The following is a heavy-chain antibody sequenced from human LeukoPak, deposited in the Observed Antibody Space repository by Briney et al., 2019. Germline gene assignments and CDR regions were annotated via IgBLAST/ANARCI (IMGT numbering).Heavy chain of an antibody. D-gene: IGHD5-12*01. Sequence: GGSLRLSCAASGFTFSSYGMHWVRQAPGKGLEWVAFIRYDGSNKYYADSVKGRFTISRDNSKNTLYLQMNSLRAEDTAVYYCAKDLEGGYVVWYFDLWGRGTLVTVSS. V-gene: IGHV3-30*02. CDR1: GFTFSSYG. CDR2: IRYDGSNK. CDR3: AKDLEGGYVVWYFDL. J-gene: IGHJ2*01.